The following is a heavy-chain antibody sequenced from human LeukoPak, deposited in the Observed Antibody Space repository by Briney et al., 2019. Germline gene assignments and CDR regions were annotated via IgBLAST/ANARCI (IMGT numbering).Heavy chain of an antibody. Sequence: GGSLRLSCAASEFTFSDYAMRWVRQAPGKGLEWVSTISGDGAGTYYADCVKGRFTVSRDNSKNTLYLQMNGLRAEDTAIYYCAKHLSSGFSPSDCWGQGTLVTVSS. J-gene: IGHJ4*02. CDR3: AKHLSSGFSPSDC. D-gene: IGHD3-22*01. V-gene: IGHV3-23*01. CDR2: ISGDGAGT. CDR1: EFTFSDYA.